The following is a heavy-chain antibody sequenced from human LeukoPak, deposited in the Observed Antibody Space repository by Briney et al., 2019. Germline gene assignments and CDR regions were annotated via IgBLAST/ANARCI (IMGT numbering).Heavy chain of an antibody. CDR1: GGSISNYY. CDR2: IYYSGST. V-gene: IGHV4-59*01. Sequence: ASETLSLTCTVSGGSISNYYWSWIRQPPGKGLEWIGYIYYSGSTNYNPSLRSRVTISVDTSKNQFSLKLSSVTAADTAVYYCARSHGSGSYYNLNDYWGQGALVTVSS. D-gene: IGHD3-10*01. CDR3: ARSHGSGSYYNLNDY. J-gene: IGHJ4*02.